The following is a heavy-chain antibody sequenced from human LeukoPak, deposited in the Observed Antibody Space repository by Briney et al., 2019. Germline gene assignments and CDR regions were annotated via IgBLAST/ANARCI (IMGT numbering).Heavy chain of an antibody. J-gene: IGHJ6*03. V-gene: IGHV3-7*01. CDR3: ARDRPYSSSWLSHYYYYYMDV. CDR1: GFTFSSYW. Sequence: PGGSLRLSCAVSGFTFSSYWMSWVCQAPGKGLEWVANIKQDGSEKYYVDSVKGRFTISRDNAKNSLYLQMNSLRAEDTAVYYCARDRPYSSSWLSHYYYYYMDVWGKGTTVTISS. D-gene: IGHD6-13*01. CDR2: IKQDGSEK.